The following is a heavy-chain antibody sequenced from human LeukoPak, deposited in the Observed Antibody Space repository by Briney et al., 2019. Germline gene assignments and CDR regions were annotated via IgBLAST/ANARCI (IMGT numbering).Heavy chain of an antibody. V-gene: IGHV3-23*01. CDR2: ISGSGGSI. CDR3: AKDRIPLPSDDYGDR. J-gene: IGHJ4*02. Sequence: GGSLRLSCAASGFPFSSYAMSWVRQAPGKGLEWVSAISGSGGSIHYADSVKGRFTISRDNSKNTLYLQMNSLRAEDTAVYYCAKDRIPLPSDDYGDRWGQGTLVTVSS. CDR1: GFPFSSYA. D-gene: IGHD4-17*01.